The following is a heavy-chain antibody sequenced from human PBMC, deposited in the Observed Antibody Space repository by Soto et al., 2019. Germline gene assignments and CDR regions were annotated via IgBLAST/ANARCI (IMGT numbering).Heavy chain of an antibody. D-gene: IGHD5-18*01. V-gene: IGHV3-23*01. J-gene: IGHJ4*02. CDR1: GFTFSSYA. CDR2: ISGSGGGT. CDR3: AKDTGVYTAMVTGY. Sequence: GGSLRLSCAASGFTFSSYAMSWVRQAPGKGLEWVSAISGSGGGTYYADSVKGRFTISRDNSKNTLYLQMNSLRAEDTAVYYGAKDTGVYTAMVTGYWGRGTLVTVSS.